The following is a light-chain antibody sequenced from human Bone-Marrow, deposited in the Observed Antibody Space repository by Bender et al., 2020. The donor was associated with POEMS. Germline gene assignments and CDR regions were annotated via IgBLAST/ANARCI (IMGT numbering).Light chain of an antibody. Sequence: SYELTQPPSVSVSPGQTATITCAGDKLGERYASWYQQKPGQSPILVIYQDSKRPSGIPERFTGSNSEDTATLTISGTQAMDEAEYYCQAWDSSRVFGGGTKLTVL. V-gene: IGLV3-1*01. CDR1: KLGERY. CDR2: QDS. J-gene: IGLJ3*02. CDR3: QAWDSSRV.